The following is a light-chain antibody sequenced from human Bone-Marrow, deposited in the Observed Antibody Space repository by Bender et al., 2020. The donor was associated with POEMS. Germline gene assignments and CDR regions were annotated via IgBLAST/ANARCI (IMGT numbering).Light chain of an antibody. CDR3: AVWDDSLNGWV. CDR2: SSH. J-gene: IGLJ3*02. CDR1: SSNIGAGFH. V-gene: IGLV1-44*01. Sequence: QSVLTQPSSASGAPGQRVTISCTGSSSNIGAGFHVHWYQRLPGTAPKLLIYSSHRRPSEVPDRFSGSRSGTSASLAISGLQSEDEADYYCAVWDDSLNGWVFGGGTKLTVL.